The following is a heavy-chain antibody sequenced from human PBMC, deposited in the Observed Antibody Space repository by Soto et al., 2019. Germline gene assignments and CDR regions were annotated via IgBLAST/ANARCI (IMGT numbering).Heavy chain of an antibody. V-gene: IGHV1-18*01. CDR3: ARATSAAAGTFDY. D-gene: IGHD6-13*01. J-gene: IGHJ4*02. Sequence: QVQLVQSGAEVKKPGASVKVSCKASGYTFTSYGISWVRQAPGQGLEWMGWISAYNGNTNYAQKLQGRVTMTTDTSTSPADMALRCLRSDDTAVYYCARATSAAAGTFDYWGQGTLVTVSS. CDR1: GYTFTSYG. CDR2: ISAYNGNT.